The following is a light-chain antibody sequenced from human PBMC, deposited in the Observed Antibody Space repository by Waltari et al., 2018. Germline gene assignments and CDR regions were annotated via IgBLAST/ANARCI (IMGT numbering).Light chain of an antibody. CDR3: ATWDGRVNGVL. CDR2: SND. V-gene: IGLV1-44*01. Sequence: HSALTQAPSVSGTAGQSVTISCSGTSYNNGSGPVNWYQQVPGMSPKLLIYSNDQRPSGVPDRFSGSKSGTSASLAISGLQSEDEADYYCATWDGRVNGVLFGGGTKVTVL. CDR1: SYNNGSGP. J-gene: IGLJ2*01.